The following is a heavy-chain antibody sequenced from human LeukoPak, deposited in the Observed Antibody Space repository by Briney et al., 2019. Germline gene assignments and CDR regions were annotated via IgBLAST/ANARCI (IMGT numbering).Heavy chain of an antibody. Sequence: PSQTLSLTCTVSGGSISSGSYYWSWIRQPAGKGLEWIGRIYTSGSTNYNPSLKSRVTISVDTSKNQFSLKLSSVTAADTAVYYCARDSTIFGVLDAFDIWGQGTMVTVSS. CDR3: ARDSTIFGVLDAFDI. CDR2: IYTSGST. J-gene: IGHJ3*02. D-gene: IGHD3-3*01. CDR1: GGSISSGSYY. V-gene: IGHV4-61*02.